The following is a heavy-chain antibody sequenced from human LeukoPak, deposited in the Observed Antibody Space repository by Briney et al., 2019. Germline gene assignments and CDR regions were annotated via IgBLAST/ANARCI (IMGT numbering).Heavy chain of an antibody. Sequence: SETLSLTCTVSGASIRSGDYYWSWIRQPPGKGLEWIGEINHSGSTNYNPSLKSRVTISVDTSKNQFSLKLSSVTAADTAVYYCARGPPFYSRRGSSTSCHDYWGQGTLVTVSS. CDR3: ARGPPFYSRRGSSTSCHDY. D-gene: IGHD2-2*01. J-gene: IGHJ4*02. CDR1: GASIRSGDYY. V-gene: IGHV4-34*01. CDR2: INHSGST.